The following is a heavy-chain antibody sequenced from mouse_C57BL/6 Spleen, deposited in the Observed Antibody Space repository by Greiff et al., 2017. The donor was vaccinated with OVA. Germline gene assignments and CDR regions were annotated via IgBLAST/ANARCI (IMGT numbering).Heavy chain of an antibody. CDR1: GKTFTGNW. CDR3: ARRRTALEDFDY. J-gene: IGHJ2*01. CDR2: INPSNGGT. V-gene: IGHV1-53*01. Sequence: QVQLQQSGTELVNPGASVNLSCKALGKTFTGNWRHGGKRRPGQGLEWIGNINPSNGGTNYNEKFKSKATLTVDKSSSTAYRQLSSLTSEDSAVYYCARRRTALEDFDYWGQGTTLTVSS. D-gene: IGHD1-2*01.